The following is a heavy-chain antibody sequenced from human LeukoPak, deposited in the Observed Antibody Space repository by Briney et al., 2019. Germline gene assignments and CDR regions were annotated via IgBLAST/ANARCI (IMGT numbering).Heavy chain of an antibody. D-gene: IGHD6-13*01. Sequence: GGSLRLSCAASGFSVSSNYMSWVRQAPGKGLEWVSILYTGGSTYHADSVKGRFTISRDNSKNSLSLQMNSLRAEDTAVYYCARSPFSSSRTVGYYGTDVWGQGTTVTVSS. CDR2: LYTGGST. V-gene: IGHV3-53*01. J-gene: IGHJ6*02. CDR1: GFSVSSNY. CDR3: ARSPFSSSRTVGYYGTDV.